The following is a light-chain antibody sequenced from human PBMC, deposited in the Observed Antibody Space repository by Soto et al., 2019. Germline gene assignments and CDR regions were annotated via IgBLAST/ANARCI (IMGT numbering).Light chain of an antibody. CDR3: QQFKSFLT. CDR2: DAS. J-gene: IGKJ4*01. CDR1: QDISSA. V-gene: IGKV1-13*02. Sequence: AIQLTQSPSSLSASVGDRVTITCRASQDISSALAWYQQKPGKAPKLLIYDASSLESGVPSRFSGSGSGTDFTLTISSLQPEDFATYYCQQFKSFLTFGGGTKVEIK.